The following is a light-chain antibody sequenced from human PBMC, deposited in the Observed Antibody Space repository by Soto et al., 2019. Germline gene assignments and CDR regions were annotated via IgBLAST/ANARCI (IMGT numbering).Light chain of an antibody. CDR1: QSVSSNY. V-gene: IGKV3-20*01. Sequence: ETVLTQSPGTLSLSPGERATLSCRASQSVSSNYLAWCQQKPGQGPILLMYGASTRATGIPDRFSGSGSGTDFTLTISRLEPEDFAVYYCQQFGRSPPSWTFGQGTKVEIK. CDR3: QQFGRSPPSWT. CDR2: GAS. J-gene: IGKJ1*01.